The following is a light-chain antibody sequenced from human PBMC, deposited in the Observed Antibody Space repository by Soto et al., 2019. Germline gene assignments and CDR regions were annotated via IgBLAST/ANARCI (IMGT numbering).Light chain of an antibody. CDR3: GSWDSSLSAYV. V-gene: IGLV1-51*01. J-gene: IGLJ1*01. CDR1: SSNIGGNS. Sequence: QSAMTQPPSVSAAPGQRVTISCSGSSSNIGGNSVSWYQQLPGTAPKLLIYDDDKRPSGIPDRFSGSKSGTSATLGITGFQTGDEADHNCGSWDSSLSAYVFGTGTKLTVL. CDR2: DDD.